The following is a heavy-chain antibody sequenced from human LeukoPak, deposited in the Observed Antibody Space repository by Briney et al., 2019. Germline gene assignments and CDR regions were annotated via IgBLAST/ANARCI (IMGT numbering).Heavy chain of an antibody. D-gene: IGHD2-15*01. J-gene: IGHJ4*02. CDR1: GFTFSSYA. CDR3: TKEKNRYCSGGSCYSFDY. V-gene: IGHV3-23*01. Sequence: GGSLRLSCAASGFTFSSYAMSWVRQAPGKGLEWVSAISGSGGSTYYADSVRGRFTISREHSKNTLYLQLNSLRAEDTAVYYCTKEKNRYCSGGSCYSFDYWGQGTLVTVSS. CDR2: ISGSGGST.